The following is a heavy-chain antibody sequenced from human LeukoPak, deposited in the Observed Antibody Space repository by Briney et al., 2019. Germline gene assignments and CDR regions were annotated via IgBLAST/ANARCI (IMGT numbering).Heavy chain of an antibody. V-gene: IGHV4-34*01. D-gene: IGHD5-18*01. J-gene: IGHJ4*02. CDR3: ARLVYSYGYGGGPYYFDY. CDR1: GGSFSGYY. Sequence: SETLSLTCAVYGGSFSGYYWSWIRQPPGKGLEWIGEINHSGSTNYNPSLKSRVTISVDTSKNQFSLKLSSVTAADTAVYYCARLVYSYGYGGGPYYFDYWGQGTLSPSPQ. CDR2: INHSGST.